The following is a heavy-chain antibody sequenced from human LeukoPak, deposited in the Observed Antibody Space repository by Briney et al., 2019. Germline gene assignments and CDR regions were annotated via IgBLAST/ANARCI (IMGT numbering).Heavy chain of an antibody. CDR3: ARDYGDLNWFDP. Sequence: GGSLRLSCAASGFTFSDYYMRSIRQAPGKGLEWVSYISSSGSTIYYADSVKGRFTISRDNAKNSLYLQMNSLRAEDTAVYYCARDYGDLNWFDPWGQGTLVTVSS. D-gene: IGHD4-17*01. J-gene: IGHJ5*02. V-gene: IGHV3-11*04. CDR1: GFTFSDYY. CDR2: ISSSGSTI.